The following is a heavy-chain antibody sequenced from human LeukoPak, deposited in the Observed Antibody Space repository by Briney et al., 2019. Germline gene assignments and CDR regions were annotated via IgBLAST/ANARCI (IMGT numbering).Heavy chain of an antibody. CDR3: ARGRRDYDSSGYYYIFDY. J-gene: IGHJ4*02. CDR1: GYTFTGYY. Sequence: AASVKVSCKASGYTFTGYYMHWVRQAPGQGLEWMGWINPNSGGTNYAQKFQGRVTMTRDTSISTAYMELGRLRSDDTAVYYCARGRRDYDSSGYYYIFDYWGQGTLVTVSS. D-gene: IGHD3-22*01. CDR2: INPNSGGT. V-gene: IGHV1-2*02.